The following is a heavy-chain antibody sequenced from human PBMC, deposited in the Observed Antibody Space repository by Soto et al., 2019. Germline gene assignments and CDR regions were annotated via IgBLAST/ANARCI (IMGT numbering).Heavy chain of an antibody. Sequence: EGQLLESGGGLIQPGGSLRLSCAASGFPFSEYAMSWVRKAPGRGLEWVSPVSGNGDNTYYADSVKGRFTISRDNSKNMVYLQMNSLRAEDTAVYYCTKGMSFIRSRAFDLWGQGTMVIVSS. CDR2: VSGNGDNT. CDR3: TKGMSFIRSRAFDL. V-gene: IGHV3-23*01. D-gene: IGHD3-3*02. CDR1: GFPFSEYA. J-gene: IGHJ3*01.